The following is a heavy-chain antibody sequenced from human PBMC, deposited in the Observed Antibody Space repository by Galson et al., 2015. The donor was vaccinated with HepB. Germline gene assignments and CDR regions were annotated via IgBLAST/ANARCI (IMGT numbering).Heavy chain of an antibody. D-gene: IGHD5-12*01. CDR3: VKGGGYSAIRGRGGFDS. CDR1: GFTFNSYA. V-gene: IGHV3-30*04. Sequence: SLRLSCAASGFTFNSYAMHWVRQAPGKVLQWVAVITYVGINNFYARSVKGRFTTSRDNSGNTLFLHMNSLRPEDTALYYCVKGGGYSAIRGRGGFDSWGQGALVTVSS. CDR2: ITYVGINN. J-gene: IGHJ4*02.